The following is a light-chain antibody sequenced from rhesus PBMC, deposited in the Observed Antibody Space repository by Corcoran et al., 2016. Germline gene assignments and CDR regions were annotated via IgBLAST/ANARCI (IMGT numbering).Light chain of an antibody. Sequence: GDRVTITCRASETVNQHLHWYQQKPGKAPKLLIYGTSSLQTGVPSRFSGRGSWTEYTLTISTLQPEDVAIYYCHQSYGAPFTFGPGTKLD. J-gene: IGKJ3*01. CDR2: GTS. CDR3: HQSYGAPFT. V-gene: IGKV1-74*01. CDR1: ETVNQH.